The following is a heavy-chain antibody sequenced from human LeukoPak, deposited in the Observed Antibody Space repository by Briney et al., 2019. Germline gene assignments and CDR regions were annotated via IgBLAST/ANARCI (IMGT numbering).Heavy chain of an antibody. CDR1: GGSTSSYY. J-gene: IGHJ5*02. Sequence: SETLSLTCTVSGGSTSSYYWSWIRQSPGKGLEWIGYIYYSGITNYNPSLKSRVTISVDTSKNQFSLKVTSVTAADTAVYYCARLRRWFDPWGQGTLVTVSS. V-gene: IGHV4-59*08. CDR3: ARLRRWFDP. CDR2: IYYSGIT.